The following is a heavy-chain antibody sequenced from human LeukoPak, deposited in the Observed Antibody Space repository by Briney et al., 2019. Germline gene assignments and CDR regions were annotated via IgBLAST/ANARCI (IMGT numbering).Heavy chain of an antibody. CDR2: MYYSGST. Sequence: PSETLSLTCTVSGGSISSGDYYWSWLRQPPGKGLEWIAYMYYSGSTYYNPSLKIRVTMSADTSKNQLSLKLSSVTAADTAVYYCARPYYYDSRIDPWGQGILVTVSS. CDR1: GGSISSGDYY. CDR3: ARPYYYDSRIDP. V-gene: IGHV4-30-4*01. D-gene: IGHD3-22*01. J-gene: IGHJ5*02.